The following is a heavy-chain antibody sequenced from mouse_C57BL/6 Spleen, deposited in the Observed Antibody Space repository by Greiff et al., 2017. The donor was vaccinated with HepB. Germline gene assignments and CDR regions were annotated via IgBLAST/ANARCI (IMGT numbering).Heavy chain of an antibody. CDR2: INPNNGGT. J-gene: IGHJ2*01. V-gene: IGHV1-18*01. Sequence: EVQLQQSGPELVKPGASVKIPCKASGYTFTDYNMDWVKQSHGKSLEWIGDINPNNGGTIYNQKFKGKATLTVDKSSSTAYMELRSLTSEDTAVYYCARRPFYYYGSRPYYFDYWGQGTTLTVSS. CDR1: GYTFTDYN. D-gene: IGHD1-1*01. CDR3: ARRPFYYYGSRPYYFDY.